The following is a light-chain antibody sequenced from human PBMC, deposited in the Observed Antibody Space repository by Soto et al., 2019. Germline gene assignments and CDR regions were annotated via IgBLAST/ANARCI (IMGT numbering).Light chain of an antibody. CDR2: VNSDGSY. CDR1: SGHSSYA. Sequence: QSVLTQSPSASASLGASVRLSCTLSSGHSSYAIAWHQQQPQKGPRYLMKVNSDGSYSKGDGIPDRFSGSSSGAERHLTISSLQSEDEADYYCQTWGTGTQLIFGGGTKLTVL. V-gene: IGLV4-69*01. J-gene: IGLJ2*01. CDR3: QTWGTGTQLI.